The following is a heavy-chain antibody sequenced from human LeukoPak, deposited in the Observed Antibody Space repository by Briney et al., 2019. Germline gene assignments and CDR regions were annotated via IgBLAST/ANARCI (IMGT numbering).Heavy chain of an antibody. CDR3: AKVPGIAVAYFDY. J-gene: IGHJ4*02. V-gene: IGHV3-23*01. D-gene: IGHD6-19*01. CDR2: ISGSGGST. Sequence: GGSLRLSCAASGFTFSSYAMSWVRQAPGKGLEWVSAISGSGGSTYYADSVKGRLTISRDNSKNTLYLQMNSLGAEDTAVYYCAKVPGIAVAYFDYWGQGTLVTVSS. CDR1: GFTFSSYA.